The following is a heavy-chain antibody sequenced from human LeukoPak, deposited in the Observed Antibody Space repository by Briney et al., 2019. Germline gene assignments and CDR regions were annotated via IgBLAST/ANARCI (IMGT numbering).Heavy chain of an antibody. CDR1: GFIFSSYG. J-gene: IGHJ6*02. CDR3: ARGSRYSSSPPDYGMDV. Sequence: PGGSLRLSCAASGFIFSSYGMHWVRQAPGKGLEWLAGIWYEGSNKYYADSVKGRLTISRDNSKNTLYLQMNSLRAEDTAVYYCARGSRYSSSPPDYGMDVWGQGTTVTVSS. V-gene: IGHV3-33*01. D-gene: IGHD6-13*01. CDR2: IWYEGSNK.